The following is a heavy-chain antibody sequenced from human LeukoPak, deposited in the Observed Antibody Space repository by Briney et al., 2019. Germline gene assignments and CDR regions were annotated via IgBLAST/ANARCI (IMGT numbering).Heavy chain of an antibody. CDR1: GFTFSTYA. CDR3: ARGGYFDY. CDR2: IRGNGNYE. J-gene: IGHJ4*02. V-gene: IGHV3-21*01. D-gene: IGHD3-16*01. Sequence: GGSLRLSCAASGFTFSTYAMNWVRLAPGKGLEWVSSIRGNGNYEHYADSVKGRFSISRDNAKDLLHLQMNSLRADDTAVYYCARGGYFDYWGQGTLLTVSS.